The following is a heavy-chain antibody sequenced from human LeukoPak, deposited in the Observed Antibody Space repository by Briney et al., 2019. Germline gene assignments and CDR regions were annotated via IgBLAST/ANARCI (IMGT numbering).Heavy chain of an antibody. CDR2: INHSGST. V-gene: IGHV4-34*01. J-gene: IGHJ4*02. Sequence: SETLSLTCAVYGGSFSGYYWSWIRQPPGKGLEWIGEINHSGSTNYNPSLKSRVTISVDTSKNQFSLKLSSVTAADTAVYYCVSTHYDILTDRYTLFDYWGQGTLVTVSS. CDR1: GGSFSGYY. D-gene: IGHD3-9*01. CDR3: VSTHYDILTDRYTLFDY.